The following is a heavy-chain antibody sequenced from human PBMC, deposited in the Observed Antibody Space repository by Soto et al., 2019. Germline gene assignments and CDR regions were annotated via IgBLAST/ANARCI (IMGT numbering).Heavy chain of an antibody. CDR3: ASQAGGYCSGGSCYPFDAFDI. D-gene: IGHD2-15*01. V-gene: IGHV5-51*01. CDR2: IYPGDSDT. J-gene: IGHJ3*02. CDR1: GYSFTSYW. Sequence: PGESLKISCKGSGYSFTSYWIGWVRQMPGKGLEWMGIIYPGDSDTRYSPSFQGQVTISADKSISTAYLQWSSLKASDTAMYYCASQAGGYCSGGSCYPFDAFDIWGQGTMVTVSS.